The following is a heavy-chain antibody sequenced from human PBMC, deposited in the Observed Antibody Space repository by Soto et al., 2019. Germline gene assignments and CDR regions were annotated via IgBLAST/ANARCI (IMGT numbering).Heavy chain of an antibody. V-gene: IGHV1-18*01. D-gene: IGHD3-10*01. CDR2: ISAYNGNT. Sequence: GASVKVSCKASGYTFTSYGISWVRQAPGQGLEWMGWISAYNGNTNYAQKLQGRVTMTTGTSTSTAYMELRSLRSDDTAVYYCARGSVLWFGELFHFDYWGQGTLVTVSS. CDR3: ARGSVLWFGELFHFDY. CDR1: GYTFTSYG. J-gene: IGHJ4*02.